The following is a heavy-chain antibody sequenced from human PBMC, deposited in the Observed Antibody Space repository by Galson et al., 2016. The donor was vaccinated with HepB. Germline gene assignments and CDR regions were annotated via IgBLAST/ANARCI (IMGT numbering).Heavy chain of an antibody. CDR2: MWFDGSND. Sequence: SLRLSCAASGFSLRSYGMHWVRQAPGKGLESVAVMWFDGSNDHYAASVKGRFTISRDISKSTVYLQMDRLRVEDTAVYYCTVDGSGWRFRGGQGTLVTVSS. CDR3: TVDGSGWRFR. D-gene: IGHD6-19*01. CDR1: GFSLRSYG. V-gene: IGHV3-33*01. J-gene: IGHJ4*02.